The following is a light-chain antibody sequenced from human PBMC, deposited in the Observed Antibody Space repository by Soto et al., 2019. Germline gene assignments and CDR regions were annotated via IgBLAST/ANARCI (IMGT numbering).Light chain of an antibody. CDR1: KSDIGSYNL. Sequence: QSALTQPASVSGSLGQPITISCTGSKSDIGSYNLVSWFQQLPGKASQLIIYQGGKRPSGVSSRFSGSKSGNTASLTISGLQAEDEADYFCCSHASGRTSVVFGGGTKLTVL. CDR2: QGG. J-gene: IGLJ2*01. CDR3: CSHASGRTSVV. V-gene: IGLV2-23*01.